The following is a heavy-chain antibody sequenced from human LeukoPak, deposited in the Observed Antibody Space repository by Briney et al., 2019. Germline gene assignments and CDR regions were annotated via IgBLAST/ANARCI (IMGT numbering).Heavy chain of an antibody. CDR1: GYTFTVYY. J-gene: IGHJ3*02. Sequence: ASVKVSYKASGYTFTVYYMHWVRQAPGQGLEWMGWINPNSGGTNYAQNFQGRVTMTRDTSISTAYMELSSLRSDDTAVYYCARDSFPGRYYEGAFDIWGQGTMVTVSS. CDR3: ARDSFPGRYYEGAFDI. V-gene: IGHV1-2*02. D-gene: IGHD3-22*01. CDR2: INPNSGGT.